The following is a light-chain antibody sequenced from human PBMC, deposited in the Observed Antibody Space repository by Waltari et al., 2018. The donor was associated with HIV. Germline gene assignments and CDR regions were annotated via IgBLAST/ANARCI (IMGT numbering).Light chain of an antibody. J-gene: IGLJ1*01. V-gene: IGLV2-14*01. CDR1: SSNACVLNY. CDR3: SSYTSSSTPYV. Sequence: QSALTHPASVSGSPGQAITLSCTETSSNACVLNYVSWYQQHRGQAPKLMIYEVSNRPSGVSNRFSGSKSGNTASLTISGLQAEDEADYYCSSYTSSSTPYVFGTGTKVTVL. CDR2: EVS.